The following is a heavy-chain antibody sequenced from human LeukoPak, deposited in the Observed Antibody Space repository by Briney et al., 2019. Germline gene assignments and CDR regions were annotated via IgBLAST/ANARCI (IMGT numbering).Heavy chain of an antibody. J-gene: IGHJ5*02. Sequence: ASVKVSRKASGYTFTGYYMHWVRQAPGQGLEWMGWINPNSGGTNYAQKFQGRVTMTRDTSISTAYMELSRLRSDDTAVYYCARLGSREYSSSEHWFDPWGQGTLVTVSS. CDR2: INPNSGGT. CDR3: ARLGSREYSSSEHWFDP. V-gene: IGHV1-2*02. D-gene: IGHD6-6*01. CDR1: GYTFTGYY.